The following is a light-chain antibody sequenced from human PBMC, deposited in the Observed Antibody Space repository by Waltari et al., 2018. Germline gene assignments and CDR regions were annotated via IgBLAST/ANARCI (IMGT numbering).Light chain of an antibody. CDR2: LGS. J-gene: IGKJ3*01. CDR3: LQSLQAPFT. Sequence: DIVMTQSPLSLPVTAGEPASIACRSSQSLLHSIGYHQVDWYLQKAGQSPQLLIYLGSLRASGVPDRFSGGGSGTDFTLRISRVEAEDVGIYYCLQSLQAPFTFGPGTTVDIK. CDR1: QSLLHSIGYHQ. V-gene: IGKV2-28*01.